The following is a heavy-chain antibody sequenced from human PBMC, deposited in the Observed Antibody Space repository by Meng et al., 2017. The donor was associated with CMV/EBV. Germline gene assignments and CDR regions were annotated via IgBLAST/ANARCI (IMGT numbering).Heavy chain of an antibody. CDR1: GYSFTSYW. CDR3: ARRGLEWPRDPNYYFDY. Sequence: GESLRLSCKGSGYSFTSYWIGWVRQMPGKGLEWMGIIYPGDSDTRYSPSFQGQVTISADKSISTAYLQWSSLKASDTAMYYCARRGLEWPRDPNYYFDYWGQGTLVTVSS. D-gene: IGHD1-1*01. J-gene: IGHJ4*02. CDR2: IYPGDSDT. V-gene: IGHV5-51*01.